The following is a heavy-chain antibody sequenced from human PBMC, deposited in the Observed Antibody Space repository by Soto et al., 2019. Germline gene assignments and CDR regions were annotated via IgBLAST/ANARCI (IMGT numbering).Heavy chain of an antibody. CDR1: GYTFTTYD. D-gene: IGHD2-8*01. J-gene: IGHJ6*02. V-gene: IGHV1-18*01. CDR2: ISTYNGDT. Sequence: QVQLVQSGAEVKKPGASVKVSRKASGYTFTTYDISWVRQAPGQGLEWMGRISTYNGDTNYPQSLQGRLTMTTDTSTATAYMELRSLGSDDTAVYYCARDPYHVLMVNAPNLYGMDVWGQGTTVTVSS. CDR3: ARDPYHVLMVNAPNLYGMDV.